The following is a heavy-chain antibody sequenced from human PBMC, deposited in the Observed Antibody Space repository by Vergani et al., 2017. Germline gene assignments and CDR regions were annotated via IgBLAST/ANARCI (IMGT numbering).Heavy chain of an antibody. CDR2: IRYDGSNK. D-gene: IGHD2-21*02. Sequence: QVQLVESGGGVVQPGRSLRLSCAASGFTFSSYCMHWVRQAPGKGLEWVAFIRYDGSNKYYADSVKGRFTISRDNSKNTLYLQMNSLRAEDTAVYYCAKEDAAYCGGDCYSDYWGQGTLVTVSS. J-gene: IGHJ4*02. V-gene: IGHV3-30*02. CDR3: AKEDAAYCGGDCYSDY. CDR1: GFTFSSYC.